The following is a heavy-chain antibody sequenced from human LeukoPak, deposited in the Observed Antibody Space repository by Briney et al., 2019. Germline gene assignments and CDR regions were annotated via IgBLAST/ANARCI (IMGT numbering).Heavy chain of an antibody. V-gene: IGHV1-18*01. CDR3: ARVSDTSMVTPGFDS. CDR2: VSTSNGDT. D-gene: IGHD5-18*01. CDR1: GYNFNRYT. J-gene: IGHJ4*02. Sequence: ASVKVSCKTSGYNFNRYTITWVRQAPGQGLEWMGWVSTSNGDTSYADKFQGRVTMTTETVTKTAYMELRRLRTGDTAMYFCARVSDTSMVTPGFDSWGQGTLVTVSS.